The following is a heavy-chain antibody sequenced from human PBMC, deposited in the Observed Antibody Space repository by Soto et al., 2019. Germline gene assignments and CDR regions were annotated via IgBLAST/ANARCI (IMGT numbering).Heavy chain of an antibody. CDR1: GDSVNSGAHY. D-gene: IGHD2-8*01. J-gene: IGHJ4*02. Sequence: SETLSLTCIVSGDSVNSGAHYWSWIRQSPGTGLEWIGYISSSGTTTYSPSLRSRIIISSDTSKNQFSLKMTSVTAADRAMYFCARYNSYAIDYWGRGTLVTVSS. V-gene: IGHV4-61*08. CDR2: ISSSGTT. CDR3: ARYNSYAIDY.